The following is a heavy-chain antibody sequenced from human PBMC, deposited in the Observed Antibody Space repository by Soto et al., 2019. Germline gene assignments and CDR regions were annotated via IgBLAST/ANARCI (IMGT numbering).Heavy chain of an antibody. CDR2: TT. D-gene: IGHD1-26*01. CDR3: TRGPRPSSSGTGAY. J-gene: IGHJ4*02. Sequence: GGSLRLSCAASGFNFPGYSMNWVRQAPGKGLEWVTTTYADSVKGRFTISRDNDKNTLYLQLDSLRVEDTAMYYCTRGPRPSSSGTGAYWGPGTQVTVSS. V-gene: IGHV3-74*03. CDR1: GFNFPGYS.